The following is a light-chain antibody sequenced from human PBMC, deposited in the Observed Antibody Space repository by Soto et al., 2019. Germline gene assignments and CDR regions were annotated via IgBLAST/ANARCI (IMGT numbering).Light chain of an antibody. CDR2: LNNDGIH. CDR3: QTWGTGFQV. Sequence: QSVLTQSPSASASLGASVKLTCTLSSGHSSYAIAWHQKQPGKGPRYLMDLNNDGIHTKGDGIPDRFSGSSSGAERYLIISSLQSEDEAYYYCQTWGTGFQVFGGGTKLTVL. CDR1: SGHSSYA. V-gene: IGLV4-69*01. J-gene: IGLJ2*01.